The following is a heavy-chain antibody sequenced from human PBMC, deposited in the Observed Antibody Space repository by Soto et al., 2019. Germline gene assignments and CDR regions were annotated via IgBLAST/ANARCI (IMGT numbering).Heavy chain of an antibody. CDR2: ISSSSSYI. D-gene: IGHD6-13*01. V-gene: IGHV3-21*01. Sequence: KPGGSLRLSCAASGFTFSSYSMNWVRQAPGKGLEWVSSISSSSSYIYYADSVKGRFTISRDNAKNSLYLQMNSLRAEDTAVYYCARDSRAARDAFDIWGQGTMVTVSS. CDR1: GFTFSSYS. CDR3: ARDSRAARDAFDI. J-gene: IGHJ3*02.